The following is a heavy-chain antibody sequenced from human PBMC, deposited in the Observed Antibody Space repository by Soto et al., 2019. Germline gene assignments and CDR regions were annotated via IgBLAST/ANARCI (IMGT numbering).Heavy chain of an antibody. J-gene: IGHJ4*02. V-gene: IGHV3-23*01. CDR2: ISGSGGGS. D-gene: IGHD3-16*01. Sequence: EVQLLDSGGGLVQPGGSLRLSCAASGFTFSNYAMTWVRQGPGKGLEWVSGISGSGGGSYYADSVKVRFTISRDNSKSTLYLQMNSLRAEDTAVYYCAKAYFVWSSEQPYYFDYWGQGTLVTVSS. CDR3: AKAYFVWSSEQPYYFDY. CDR1: GFTFSNYA.